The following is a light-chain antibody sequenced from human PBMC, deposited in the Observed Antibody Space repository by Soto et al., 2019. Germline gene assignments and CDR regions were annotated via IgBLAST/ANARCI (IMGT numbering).Light chain of an antibody. CDR2: AAS. J-gene: IGKJ1*01. Sequence: IQLTQSPSSRPDSLEARVTSLSRPSRAFTGILAWYQQKPGKAPKLLIYAASTLQSGVPSRFSGSGSGTDFTLTISSLQPEDFATYYCQQLNSYPLTFGQGTKVEIK. CDR1: RAFTGI. CDR3: QQLNSYPLT. V-gene: IGKV1-9*01.